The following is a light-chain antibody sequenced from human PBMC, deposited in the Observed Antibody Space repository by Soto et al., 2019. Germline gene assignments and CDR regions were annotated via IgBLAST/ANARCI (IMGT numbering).Light chain of an antibody. CDR1: QSISSW. J-gene: IGKJ5*01. V-gene: IGKV1-33*01. CDR3: QQYENLPT. Sequence: DIQMTQSPSTLSASVGDRVTITCRASQSISSWLAWYRQKPGRAPKLLIYDASNLEAGVPSRFRGSGSGTDFTFTISRLQPEDIATYYCQQYENLPTFGQGTRLEIK. CDR2: DAS.